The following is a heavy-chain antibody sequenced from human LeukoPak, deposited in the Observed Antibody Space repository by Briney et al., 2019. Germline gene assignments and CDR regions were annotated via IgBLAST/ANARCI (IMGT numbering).Heavy chain of an antibody. V-gene: IGHV3-74*01. J-gene: IGHJ3*02. CDR2: INSDGSST. CDR1: GFTFSRYW. CDR3: ARGGSPPEALGDAFDI. Sequence: RGSLRLSCAASGFTFSRYWMHWVRQAPGKGLVRVSRINSDGSSTINADSVKGRFTISRDNAKNTLYLQMNSLRVEDTAVYFCARGGSPPEALGDAFDIWGQGTMVTVSS. D-gene: IGHD1-26*01.